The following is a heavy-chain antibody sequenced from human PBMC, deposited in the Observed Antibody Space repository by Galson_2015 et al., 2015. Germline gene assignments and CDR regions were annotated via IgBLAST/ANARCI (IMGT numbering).Heavy chain of an antibody. CDR2: IRSKAYGGTT. Sequence: SLRLSCAASGFTFGDYAMSWVRQAPGKGLEWVGFIRSKAYGGTTEYAASVKGRFTISRDDSKSIAYLQMNSLKTEDTAVYYCTRAATAITIFGVVIDYYFDYWGQGTLVTVSS. J-gene: IGHJ4*02. V-gene: IGHV3-49*04. CDR1: GFTFGDYA. CDR3: TRAATAITIFGVVIDYYFDY. D-gene: IGHD3-3*01.